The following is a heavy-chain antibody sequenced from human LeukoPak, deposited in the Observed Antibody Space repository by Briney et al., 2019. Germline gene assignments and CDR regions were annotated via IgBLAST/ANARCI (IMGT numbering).Heavy chain of an antibody. CDR1: GFTFTTYT. Sequence: GGSLRLSCAASGFTFTTYTMNWVRQPPGKGLEWISYIRTSGGVVSYIDSVKGRFTISTDSAKNSLYLQMNSLRDDDTAVYYCVRDQFYAFDIWGQGTMVTVSS. J-gene: IGHJ3*02. V-gene: IGHV3-48*02. CDR3: VRDQFYAFDI. CDR2: IRTSGGVV.